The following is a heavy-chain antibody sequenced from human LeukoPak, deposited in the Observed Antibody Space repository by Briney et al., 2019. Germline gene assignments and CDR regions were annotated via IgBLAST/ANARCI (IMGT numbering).Heavy chain of an antibody. CDR3: VRGIGQLRSDY. CDR2: ISHSRNT. CDR1: GYSISTDYF. V-gene: IGHV4-38-2*01. J-gene: IGHJ4*02. D-gene: IGHD2-2*01. Sequence: SETLSLTCVVSGYSISTDYFWGWIRQPPGKGLEWIGTISHSRNTFYKPSLKTRITISLDTSKNQFSLKVNSVTAADTAVYYCVRGIGQLRSDYWGQGTLVTVSS.